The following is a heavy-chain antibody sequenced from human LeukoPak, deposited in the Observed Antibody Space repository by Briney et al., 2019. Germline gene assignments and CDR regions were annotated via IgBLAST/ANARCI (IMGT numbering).Heavy chain of an antibody. J-gene: IGHJ4*02. CDR2: NAYSGST. V-gene: IGHV4-39*01. CDR3: ARLGFCTSTSCR. Sequence: SETLSLTCTVTGGSVGSSTYYWGWIRQPPGKGLEWIASNAYSGSTYNPSLKSRVTISVDTSKNQFSLKLSSVTAADTAVYYCARLGFCTSTSCRWGQGTLVTVSS. CDR1: GGSVGSSTYY. D-gene: IGHD2-2*01.